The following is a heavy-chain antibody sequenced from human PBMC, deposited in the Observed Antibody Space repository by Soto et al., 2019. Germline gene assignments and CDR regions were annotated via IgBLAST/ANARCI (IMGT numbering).Heavy chain of an antibody. D-gene: IGHD4-4*01. V-gene: IGHV3-15*01. CDR2: IKSKTDGGTT. J-gene: IGHJ4*02. Sequence: GGSLRLSCAASGFTFSNAWMSWVRQAPGKGLEWVGRIKSKTDGGTTDYAAPVKGRLAISRDDSKNTLYLQMNSLKTEDTAVYYCTTDYSNRYFDYWGQGTLVTVSS. CDR1: GFTFSNAW. CDR3: TTDYSNRYFDY.